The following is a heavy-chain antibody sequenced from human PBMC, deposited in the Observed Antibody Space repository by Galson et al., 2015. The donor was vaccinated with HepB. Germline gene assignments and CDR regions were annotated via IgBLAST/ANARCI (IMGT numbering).Heavy chain of an antibody. CDR3: AKDLLSGCSGGSCFSFGY. CDR2: ISGTGRST. CDR1: GFTFSNYA. V-gene: IGHV3-23*01. D-gene: IGHD2-15*01. Sequence: SLRLSCAASGFTFSNYAMTWVRQAPGKGLEWVSVISGTGRSTFYADSVKGRFTISRDNSKNTLYLQMNSLTAEDTAIYYCAKDLLSGCSGGSCFSFGYWGQGSLVTVSS. J-gene: IGHJ4*02.